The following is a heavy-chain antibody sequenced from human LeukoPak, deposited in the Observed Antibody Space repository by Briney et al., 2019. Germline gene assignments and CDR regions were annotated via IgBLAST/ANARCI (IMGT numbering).Heavy chain of an antibody. CDR3: AKDKIVVAGNFDY. Sequence: GGSLRLSCTASGLTLSTYAMSWVRQAPGKGLEWVSAISGGGGSTYYADSVKGRFIISRDNSKNTLYLQMNSLRAEDTAVYYCAKDKIVVAGNFDYWGQGTLVTVSS. J-gene: IGHJ4*02. D-gene: IGHD3-22*01. CDR2: ISGGGGST. V-gene: IGHV3-23*01. CDR1: GLTLSTYA.